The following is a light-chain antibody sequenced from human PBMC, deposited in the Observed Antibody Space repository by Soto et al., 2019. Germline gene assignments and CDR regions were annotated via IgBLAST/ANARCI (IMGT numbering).Light chain of an antibody. Sequence: EIVLTQSPGTLSLSPGERATLSCRASQSVSSSYLAWYQQKPGQAPRLPIYGASSRATGIPDRFSGSGSGTDFTLTISRLEPEDFAMYYCQQYGSLWTFGQGTKVEIK. V-gene: IGKV3-20*01. CDR3: QQYGSLWT. J-gene: IGKJ1*01. CDR1: QSVSSSY. CDR2: GAS.